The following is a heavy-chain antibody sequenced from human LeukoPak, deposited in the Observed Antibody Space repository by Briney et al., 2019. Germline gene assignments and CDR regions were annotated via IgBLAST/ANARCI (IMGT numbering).Heavy chain of an antibody. D-gene: IGHD6-25*01. J-gene: IGHJ4*02. CDR1: GYTFTSYG. CDR3: ARDGRGPGYYFDY. V-gene: IGHV1-46*03. CDR2: INPSGGST. Sequence: ASVKVSCKASGYTFTSYGISWVRQAPGQGLEWMGIINPSGGSTSYAPKFQGRVTMTRDTSSSTVYMELSSLRSEDTAVYYCARDGRGPGYYFDYWGQGTLVTVSS.